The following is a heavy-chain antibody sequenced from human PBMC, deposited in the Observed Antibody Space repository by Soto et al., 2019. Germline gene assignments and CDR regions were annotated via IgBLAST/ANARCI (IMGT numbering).Heavy chain of an antibody. J-gene: IGHJ6*02. D-gene: IGHD6-19*01. Sequence: QLQLQESGPGLVKPSETLSLTCTVSGDSITSSGSYWGWIRQPPGKGLEWSGSIYYNGSTYYNSSLKSRVNISVDTSKNHVSLKLTSMTASDTAMYYCARHGGTSVWYPRISSYGMNVWGQGTTVTVSS. CDR2: IYYNGST. CDR1: GDSITSSGSY. V-gene: IGHV4-39*01. CDR3: ARHGGTSVWYPRISSYGMNV.